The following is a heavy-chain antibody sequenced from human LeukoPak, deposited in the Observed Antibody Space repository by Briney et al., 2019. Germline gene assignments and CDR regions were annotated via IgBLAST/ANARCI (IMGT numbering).Heavy chain of an antibody. Sequence: GGSLRLSCAASGFTFSSYWMSWVRQAPGKGLEWVANIKQDGSEKYYVDSVKGRFTISRDNAKNSLYLQMSSLRAEDTAVYYCARYLQVGRDQAAAGPIDYWGQGTLVTVSS. CDR2: IKQDGSEK. V-gene: IGHV3-7*01. D-gene: IGHD6-13*01. CDR1: GFTFSSYW. J-gene: IGHJ4*02. CDR3: ARYLQVGRDQAAAGPIDY.